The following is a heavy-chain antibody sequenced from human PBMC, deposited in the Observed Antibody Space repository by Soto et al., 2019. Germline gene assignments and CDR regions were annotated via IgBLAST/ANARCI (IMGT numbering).Heavy chain of an antibody. CDR3: ARPPSGTTSFFDY. V-gene: IGHV5-51*01. CDR1: GYSFTSNW. D-gene: IGHD1-7*01. Sequence: GESLKISCKGSGYSFTSNWIGWVRQMPGKGLEWMGSIYPSDSDTRYSPSFQGQVTISADKSISTAYLQWSSLKASDTAMYYCARPPSGTTSFFDYWGQGTLVTVSA. J-gene: IGHJ4*02. CDR2: IYPSDSDT.